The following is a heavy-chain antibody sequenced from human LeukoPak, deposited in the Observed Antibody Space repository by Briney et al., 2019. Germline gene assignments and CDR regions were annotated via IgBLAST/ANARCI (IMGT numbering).Heavy chain of an antibody. D-gene: IGHD1-26*01. J-gene: IGHJ3*02. Sequence: SETLSLTCTVSGGSISSSSYYWGWIRQPPGKGLEWIGSIYYSGSTYYDPSLKSRVTISVDTSKNQFSLKLSSVTAADTAVYYCARDAATSDAFDIWGQGTMVTVSS. CDR1: GGSISSSSYY. CDR2: IYYSGST. CDR3: ARDAATSDAFDI. V-gene: IGHV4-39*07.